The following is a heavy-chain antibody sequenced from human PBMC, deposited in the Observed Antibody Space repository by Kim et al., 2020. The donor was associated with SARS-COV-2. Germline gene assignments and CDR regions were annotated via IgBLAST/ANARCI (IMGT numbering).Heavy chain of an antibody. D-gene: IGHD6-13*01. V-gene: IGHV4-4*07. Sequence: NYNPSLNSRVTMSADTSKNQCSLKLSSVTAADTAVYYCARDLAAADAFDIWGQGTMVTVSS. J-gene: IGHJ3*02. CDR3: ARDLAAADAFDI.